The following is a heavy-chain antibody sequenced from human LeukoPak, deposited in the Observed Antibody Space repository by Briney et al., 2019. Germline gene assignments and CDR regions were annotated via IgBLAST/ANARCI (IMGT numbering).Heavy chain of an antibody. D-gene: IGHD3-3*01. CDR3: ARVGEFLRSPYYYMDV. J-gene: IGHJ6*03. Sequence: GGSLRLSCAASGFTFSNAWMSWVRQAPGKGLEWVANIKQDGNEIYYLDSVKGRFTISRDNAKNSLYMQMNSLRAEDTAVYYCARVGEFLRSPYYYMDVWGKGTTVTVSS. CDR2: IKQDGNEI. CDR1: GFTFSNAW. V-gene: IGHV3-7*01.